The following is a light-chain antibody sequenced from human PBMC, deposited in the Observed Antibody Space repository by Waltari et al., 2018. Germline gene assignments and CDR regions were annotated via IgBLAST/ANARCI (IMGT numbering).Light chain of an antibody. CDR2: EVT. V-gene: IGLV2-8*01. CDR1: SPAVEGYAP. Sequence: QSALTQPPSASGSPGQSITIPCTRISPAVEGYAPVFLYQQPPGKAPKLLVYEVTKRPAGVPDRFSGSKSDNTASLAVSGLQAEDEADYYCSSYAGGSSLMFGGGTKLTVL. J-gene: IGLJ3*02. CDR3: SSYAGGSSLM.